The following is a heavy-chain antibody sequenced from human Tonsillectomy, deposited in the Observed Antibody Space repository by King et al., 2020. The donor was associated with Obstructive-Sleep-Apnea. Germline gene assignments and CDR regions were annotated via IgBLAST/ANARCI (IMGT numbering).Heavy chain of an antibody. CDR1: GFTFDDYA. Sequence: EVQLVESGGGLVQPGRSLRLSCAASGFTFDDYAIHWVRQPPGKGLEWVSGISWNSGTIEYADSVKGRFTLSRDNAKNSLYLHMNSLRAEDTALYYCAKDSGNSGYEGQFDSWGQGTLVTVSS. CDR2: ISWNSGTI. V-gene: IGHV3-9*01. CDR3: AKDSGNSGYEGQFDS. D-gene: IGHD5-12*01. J-gene: IGHJ4*02.